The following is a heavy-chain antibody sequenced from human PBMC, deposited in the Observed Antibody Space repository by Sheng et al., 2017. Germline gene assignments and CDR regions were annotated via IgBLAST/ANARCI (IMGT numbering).Heavy chain of an antibody. V-gene: IGHV3-7*03. Sequence: EVRLVESGGGLVQPGGSLRLSCAATGFTFRSYWMTWVRQAPGKGLEWVANIKQDESEKYYVDSVKGRFTISRDNAKNSLYLQMNSLRADDTAIYYCVRAWAQVGTAVPPLDHWGQGTLVTVYS. CDR3: VRAWAQVGTAVPPLDH. D-gene: IGHD6-13*01. CDR2: IKQDESEK. J-gene: IGHJ4*02. CDR1: GFTFRSYW.